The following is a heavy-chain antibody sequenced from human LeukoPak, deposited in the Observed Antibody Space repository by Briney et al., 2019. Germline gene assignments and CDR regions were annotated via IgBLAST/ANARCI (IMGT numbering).Heavy chain of an antibody. CDR2: IYHSGSP. D-gene: IGHD5-18*01. J-gene: IGHJ6*03. CDR1: GYPISSGYY. Sequence: KSSETLSLTCTVSGYPISSGYYWDWIRQPPGKGPEWIGSIYHSGSPYYNSSLKSRVTISVDTSKNQFSLKLSSVTAADTAVYYCARGSGYSYGRVNMDVWGKGTTVTVSS. V-gene: IGHV4-38-2*02. CDR3: ARGSGYSYGRVNMDV.